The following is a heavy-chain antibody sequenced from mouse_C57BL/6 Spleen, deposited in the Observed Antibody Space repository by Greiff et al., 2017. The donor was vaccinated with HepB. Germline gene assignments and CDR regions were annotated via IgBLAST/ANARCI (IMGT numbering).Heavy chain of an antibody. Sequence: EVKLQESGPGLVKPSQSLSLTCSVTGYSITSGYYWNWIRQFPGNKLEWMGYISYDGSNNYNPSLKNRISITRDTSKNQFFLKLNSVTTEDTATYYCARDYSNYLDSGAKAPLSQSPQ. J-gene: IGHJ2*01. CDR2: ISYDGSN. V-gene: IGHV3-6*01. D-gene: IGHD2-5*01. CDR1: GYSITSGYY. CDR3: ARDYSNYLDS.